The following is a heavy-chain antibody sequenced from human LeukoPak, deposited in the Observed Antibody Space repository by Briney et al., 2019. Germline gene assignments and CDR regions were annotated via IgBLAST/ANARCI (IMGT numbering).Heavy chain of an antibody. CDR2: ISGSSSPI. J-gene: IGHJ4*02. Sequence: GGSLRLSCAASGFIFSSYRMNWVRQAPGKGLEWISYISGSSSPIYYADSVKGRFTISRDNAKNALYLQMNSLRDEDTAVYYCARDGVPAAIVKYYFDYWGQGTLVTVSS. D-gene: IGHD2-2*01. CDR1: GFIFSSYR. V-gene: IGHV3-48*02. CDR3: ARDGVPAAIVKYYFDY.